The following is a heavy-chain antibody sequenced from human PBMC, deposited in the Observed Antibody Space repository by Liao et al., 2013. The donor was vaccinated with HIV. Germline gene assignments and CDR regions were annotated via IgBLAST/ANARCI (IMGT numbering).Heavy chain of an antibody. Sequence: QLQLQESGSGLVKPSQTLSLTCGVSGDSITSGDYSWSWIRQPPGKGLEWVGYIYHSGSTYYNPSLKSRVTISVDMSKNQVSLKLNSVTAADTAVYYCATSPYYYDGSGFFYWGQGTLVTVSS. J-gene: IGHJ4*02. CDR3: ATSPYYYDGSGFFY. CDR2: IYHSGST. V-gene: IGHV4-30-2*01. D-gene: IGHD3-22*01. CDR1: GDSITSGDYS.